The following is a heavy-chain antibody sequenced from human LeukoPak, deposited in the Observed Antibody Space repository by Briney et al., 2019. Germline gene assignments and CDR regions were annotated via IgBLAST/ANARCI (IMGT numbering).Heavy chain of an antibody. Sequence: GGSLTLSCAASGFTFSDFYMRWVRQAPGKGLAWVANINQDGSDRPYVDNVKGRFTIAKDNAKNSLYLQMNNLGAEDTALYYCERVGFYHSGRYYPDYWGQGTLVAVSS. CDR3: ERVGFYHSGRYYPDY. CDR1: GFTFSDFY. CDR2: INQDGSDR. J-gene: IGHJ4*02. D-gene: IGHD3-22*01. V-gene: IGHV3-7*01.